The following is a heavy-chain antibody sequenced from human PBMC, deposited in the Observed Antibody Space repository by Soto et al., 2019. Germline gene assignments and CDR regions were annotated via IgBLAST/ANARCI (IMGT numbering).Heavy chain of an antibody. V-gene: IGHV4-59*08. J-gene: IGHJ4*02. Sequence: PSETLSLTCTVSGGSISSYYWSWIRQPPGKGLEWIGYIYYSGSTNYNPSLKSRVTISVDTSKNQFSLKLSSVTAADTAVYYCARGSNDIDYWGQGTLVTVSS. CDR1: GGSISSYY. D-gene: IGHD1-1*01. CDR2: IYYSGST. CDR3: ARGSNDIDY.